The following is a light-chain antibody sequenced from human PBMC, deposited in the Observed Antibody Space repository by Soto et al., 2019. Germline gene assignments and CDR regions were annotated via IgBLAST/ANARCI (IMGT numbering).Light chain of an antibody. V-gene: IGLV5-37*01. Sequence: QPVLTQPPSSSASPGESARLTCTLPSDINVGGYNIYWYQQKPGSPPRYLLYYYSDSDKGQGSVVPSRFSGSKDASANTGILLISGLQSEDEADYYCMIWPSNAVVFGGGTKLTVL. CDR3: MIWPSNAVV. CDR2: YYSDSDK. CDR1: SDINVGGYN. J-gene: IGLJ2*01.